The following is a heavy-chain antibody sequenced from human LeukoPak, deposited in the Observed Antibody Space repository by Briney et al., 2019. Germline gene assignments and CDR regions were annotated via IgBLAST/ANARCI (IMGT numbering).Heavy chain of an antibody. D-gene: IGHD2/OR15-2a*01. CDR1: GYMFINNW. Sequence: GESLKISCKGSGYMFINNWIGWVRQMPGKGLEWMGIIYPGDSDTRYSPSFQGQVTISADKSISAAYLQWSSLRASDTAMYYCARGIGYYYYYMDVWGKGTTVTVSS. V-gene: IGHV5-51*01. J-gene: IGHJ6*03. CDR2: IYPGDSDT. CDR3: ARGIGYYYYYMDV.